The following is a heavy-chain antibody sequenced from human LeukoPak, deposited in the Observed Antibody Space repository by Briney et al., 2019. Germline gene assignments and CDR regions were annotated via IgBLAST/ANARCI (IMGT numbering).Heavy chain of an antibody. CDR3: AISGYCSSTSCPPDY. J-gene: IGHJ4*02. CDR2: INPNSGGT. V-gene: IGHV1-2*02. CDR1: GYTFTGYY. D-gene: IGHD2-2*01. Sequence: GASVKVSCKASGYTFTGYYMHWVRQAPGQGLEWMGWINPNSGGTNYALKFQGRVTMTRDTSISTAYMELSRLRSDDTAVYYCAISGYCSSTSCPPDYWGQGTLVTVSS.